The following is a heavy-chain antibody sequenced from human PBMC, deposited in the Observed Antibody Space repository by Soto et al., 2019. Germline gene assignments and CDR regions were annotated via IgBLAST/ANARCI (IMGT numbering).Heavy chain of an antibody. CDR2: IYYSGST. CDR1: GGSISSSSYY. V-gene: IGHV4-39*01. J-gene: IGHJ3*02. CDR3: ASLYQLLRNAFDI. Sequence: QLQLQESGPGLVKPSETLSLTCTVSGGSISSSSYYWGWIRQPPGKGLEWIGSIYYSGSTYYNPSLKGRVTISVDTSKNQFSLKLSSVTAADTAVYYCASLYQLLRNAFDIWGQGTMVTVSS. D-gene: IGHD2-2*01.